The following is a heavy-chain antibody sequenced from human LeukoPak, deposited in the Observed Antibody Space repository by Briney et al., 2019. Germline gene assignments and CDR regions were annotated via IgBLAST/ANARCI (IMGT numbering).Heavy chain of an antibody. CDR2: IYYSGST. V-gene: IGHV4-59*01. CDR3: ARRVAGHWCFDL. J-gene: IGHJ2*01. D-gene: IGHD6-19*01. CDR1: ADSITSYF. Sequence: SETLSLTCTVSADSITSYFWSWIRQPPGKGLEWIGYIYYSGSTIYNPSLKSRGTIPVDTSKNQFPLNLSSVTAADTAVYYCARRVAGHWCFDLGGRGTLVTVSS.